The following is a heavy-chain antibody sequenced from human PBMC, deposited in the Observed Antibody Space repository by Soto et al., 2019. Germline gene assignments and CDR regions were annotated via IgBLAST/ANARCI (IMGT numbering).Heavy chain of an antibody. D-gene: IGHD6-19*01. V-gene: IGHV1-46*01. Sequence: GASVKVSCKASGYTFTSYYMHWVRQAPGQGLEWMGIINPSGGSTSYAQKFQGRSTISRDNSESTLHLQMSSLKPEDTAVYYCAKGSLGRVAVAGPRGGYYYYGMDVWGQGTTVTVSS. CDR2: INPSGGST. CDR3: AKGSLGRVAVAGPRGGYYYYGMDV. CDR1: GYTFTSYY. J-gene: IGHJ6*02.